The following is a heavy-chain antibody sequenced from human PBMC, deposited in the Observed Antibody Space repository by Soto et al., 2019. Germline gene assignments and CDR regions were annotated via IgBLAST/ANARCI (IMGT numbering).Heavy chain of an antibody. Sequence: QVQLVQSGAEVKKPGSSVKVSCKACGGTFSSYAISWMRQAPGQGLEWMGGIIPIFGTANYAQKFQGRVTITADESTSTAYMELSSLRSEDTAVYYCARDRSYGPFDYWGQGTLVTVSS. CDR3: ARDRSYGPFDY. J-gene: IGHJ4*02. CDR1: GGTFSSYA. D-gene: IGHD5-18*01. V-gene: IGHV1-69*01. CDR2: IIPIFGTA.